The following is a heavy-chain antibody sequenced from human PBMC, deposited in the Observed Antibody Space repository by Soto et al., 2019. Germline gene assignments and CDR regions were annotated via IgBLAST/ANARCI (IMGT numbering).Heavy chain of an antibody. D-gene: IGHD6-13*01. CDR2: TSGYNGNT. J-gene: IGHJ6*02. CDR1: GYIFSRYG. V-gene: IGHV1-18*04. Sequence: QVQLVQSGPEVRKPGASVKVSCKDSGYIFSRYGISWVRQAPGQGLEWMAWTSGYNGNTKFGERVQGRVNVTTDTSTSTAYMELRSLRSDDTAVYYCAREAAAERNYYGLDVWGQGTTVIVSS. CDR3: AREAAAERNYYGLDV.